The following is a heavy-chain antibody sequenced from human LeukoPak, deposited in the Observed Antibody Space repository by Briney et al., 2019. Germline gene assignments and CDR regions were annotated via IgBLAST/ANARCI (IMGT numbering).Heavy chain of an antibody. CDR2: ISPSGASS. CDR3: ARGGYSGYDAEDY. V-gene: IGHV1-46*01. D-gene: IGHD5-12*01. J-gene: IGHJ4*02. CDR1: GYTFTSNY. Sequence: ASVKVSCKSFGYTFTSNYMHWVRQAPGQGPEWMGVISPSGASSTYAQTFQGRVTLTRDTSISTAYMELSRLRSDDTAVYYCARGGYSGYDAEDYWGQGTLVTVSS.